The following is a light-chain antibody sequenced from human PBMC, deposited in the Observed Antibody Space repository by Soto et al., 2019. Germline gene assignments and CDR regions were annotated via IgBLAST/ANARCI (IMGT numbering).Light chain of an antibody. CDR2: EVS. CDR3: VQSTQLPSIT. J-gene: IGKJ5*01. CDR1: QSLLHIDGKPY. V-gene: IGKV2D-29*01. Sequence: DIVMTQTPLSLSVPPGQPASISCKSSQSLLHIDGKPYLNWYLQKSGQPPTLLISEVSNRFSGVPDRFSGSGSGTDFTLKISRVEAEDVGVYYCVQSTQLPSITFGQGTRLEIK.